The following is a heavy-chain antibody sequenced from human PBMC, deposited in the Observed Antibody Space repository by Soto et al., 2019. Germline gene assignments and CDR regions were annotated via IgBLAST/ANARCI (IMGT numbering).Heavy chain of an antibody. Sequence: SQTLSLTCVISGDSVSTNIAAWSWIRQSPSRGLEWLGRTLYRSSKWYNEYAVSVKSRMTINPDTSKNQFSLQLNSVTPEDTAVYYCARDAAPTLNYPHDMDVWGQGTAVTVSS. CDR3: ARDAAPTLNYPHDMDV. CDR2: TLYRSSKWYN. CDR1: GDSVSTNIAA. J-gene: IGHJ6*02. V-gene: IGHV6-1*01. D-gene: IGHD1-7*01.